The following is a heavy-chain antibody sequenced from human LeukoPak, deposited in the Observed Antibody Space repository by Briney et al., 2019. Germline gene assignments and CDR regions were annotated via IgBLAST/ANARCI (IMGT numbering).Heavy chain of an antibody. J-gene: IGHJ1*01. CDR3: AKEPEWFAEEYPTGVFQH. CDR1: GFTFSSYG. D-gene: IGHD3-10*01. CDR2: IRYDGSNK. V-gene: IGHV3-30*02. Sequence: GGSLRLSCAASGFTFSSYGMHWVRQAPGKGLERVAFIRYDGSNKYYADSVKGRFTISRDNSKNTLYLQMNSLRAEDTAAYYCAKEPEWFAEEYPTGVFQHWGQGTLVTASS.